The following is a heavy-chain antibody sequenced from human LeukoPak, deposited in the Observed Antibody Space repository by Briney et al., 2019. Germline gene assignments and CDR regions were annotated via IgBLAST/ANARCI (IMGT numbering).Heavy chain of an antibody. D-gene: IGHD6-6*01. CDR1: GFTVSSNY. CDR3: ARDPETYSSSIYLAFDY. CDR2: ISSSGSTI. Sequence: GGSLRLSCAASGFTVSSNYMSWIRQAPGKGLEWVSYISSSGSTIYYADSVKGRFTISRDNAKNSLYLQMNSLRAEDTAVYYCARDPETYSSSIYLAFDYWGQGTLVTVSS. V-gene: IGHV3-11*04. J-gene: IGHJ4*02.